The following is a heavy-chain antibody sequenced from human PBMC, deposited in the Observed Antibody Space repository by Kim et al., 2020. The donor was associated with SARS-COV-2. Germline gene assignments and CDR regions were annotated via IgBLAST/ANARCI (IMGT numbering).Heavy chain of an antibody. CDR1: GASINSHY. CDR2: IDYSGSA. D-gene: IGHD3-9*01. J-gene: IGHJ1*01. Sequence: SETLSLTCSVSGASINSHYWAWIRQPPGKGLEWIGQIDYSGSAKYDPSLKSRVTFSVDTAKNQFSLKVTSLVPADTAVYYCARQAWRGKDVALGLFYFDLWGQGTPVSVFS. CDR3: ARQAWRGKDVALGLFYFDL. V-gene: IGHV4-59*08.